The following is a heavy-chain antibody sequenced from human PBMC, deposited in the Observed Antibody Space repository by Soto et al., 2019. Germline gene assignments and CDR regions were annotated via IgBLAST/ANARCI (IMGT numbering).Heavy chain of an antibody. CDR2: IIPIFGTA. CDR3: AGPTTGYSSSWNYYYYGMDV. D-gene: IGHD6-13*01. Sequence: ASVKVSCKASGGTFSSYAISWVRQAPGQGLEWMGGIIPIFGTANYAQKFQGRVTITADESTSTAYMELSSLRSEDTAVYYCAGPTTGYSSSWNYYYYGMDVWGQGTTVTVSS. V-gene: IGHV1-69*13. CDR1: GGTFSSYA. J-gene: IGHJ6*02.